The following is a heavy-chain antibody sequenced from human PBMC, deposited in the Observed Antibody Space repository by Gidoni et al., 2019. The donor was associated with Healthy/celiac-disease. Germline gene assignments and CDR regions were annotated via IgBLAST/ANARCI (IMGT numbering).Heavy chain of an antibody. CDR3: ARDRGRYCSGGSCYGRWPARVPNDAFDI. J-gene: IGHJ3*02. CDR1: GGSISSGDYY. Sequence: QVQLQESGPGLVKPSQTLSLTCTVPGGSISSGDYYWSWIRQPPGTGLEWIGYIYYSGSTYYNPSLKSRVTISVDTSKNQFSLKLSSVTAADTAVYYCARDRGRYCSGGSCYGRWPARVPNDAFDIWGQGTMVTVSS. D-gene: IGHD2-15*01. V-gene: IGHV4-30-4*01. CDR2: IYYSGST.